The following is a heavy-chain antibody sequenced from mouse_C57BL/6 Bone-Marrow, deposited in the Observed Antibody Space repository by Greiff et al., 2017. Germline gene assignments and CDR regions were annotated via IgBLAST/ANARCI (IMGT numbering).Heavy chain of an antibody. D-gene: IGHD3-2*02. J-gene: IGHJ2*01. CDR2: INSDGGST. Sequence: EVQLVESGGGLVQPGESLKLSCESNEYEFPSHDMSWVRKTPEKRLELVAAINSDGGSTYYPDTMERRFIISRDNTKKTLYLQMSSLRSEDTALYYCARPRGQLRGGYYFDYWGQGTTLTVSS. CDR3: ARPRGQLRGGYYFDY. V-gene: IGHV5-2*01. CDR1: EYEFPSHD.